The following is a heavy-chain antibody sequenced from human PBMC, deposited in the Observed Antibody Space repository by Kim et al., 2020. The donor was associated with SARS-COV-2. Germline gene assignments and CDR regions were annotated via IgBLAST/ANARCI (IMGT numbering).Heavy chain of an antibody. Sequence: GGSLRLSCAASGFTFSSYGMHWVRQAPGKGLEWVAVISYDGSDQYYADSVMGRFTISRDNSKNTLYLQLNSLRAEDTAMYYCAKGSYYYDSSGYYYWGQGTLVTVSS. V-gene: IGHV3-30*18. CDR2: ISYDGSDQ. CDR3: AKGSYYYDSSGYYY. D-gene: IGHD3-22*01. J-gene: IGHJ4*02. CDR1: GFTFSSYG.